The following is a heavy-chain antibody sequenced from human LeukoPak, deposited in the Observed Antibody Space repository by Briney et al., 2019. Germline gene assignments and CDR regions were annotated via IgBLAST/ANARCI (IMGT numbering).Heavy chain of an antibody. CDR3: ARHQEGVTTPFDY. J-gene: IGHJ4*02. CDR1: GGSISSSSYY. Sequence: SETLSLTCTVSGGSISSSSYYWGWIRQPPGKGLEWIGSIYYSGSTYYNPSLKSRVTISVDTSKNQFSLKLSSVTAADTAVYYCARHQEGVTTPFDYWGQGTLVTVSS. D-gene: IGHD4-11*01. CDR2: IYYSGST. V-gene: IGHV4-39*01.